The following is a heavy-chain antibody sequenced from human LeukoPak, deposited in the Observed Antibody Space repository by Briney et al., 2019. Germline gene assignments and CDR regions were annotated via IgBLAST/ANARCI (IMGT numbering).Heavy chain of an antibody. CDR3: ARHYYGSGSPTGGAFDV. J-gene: IGHJ3*01. D-gene: IGHD3-10*01. CDR1: GFSFSSYW. Sequence: PGGSLRVSCAASGFSFSSYWVHWVRQAPGKGLVWVSRIDTDGSTTRYADSVKGRFTISRDNAKNTVYLQMNTLRADDTGVYYCARHYYGSGSPTGGAFDVWGQGTMVTVSS. CDR2: IDTDGSTT. V-gene: IGHV3-74*01.